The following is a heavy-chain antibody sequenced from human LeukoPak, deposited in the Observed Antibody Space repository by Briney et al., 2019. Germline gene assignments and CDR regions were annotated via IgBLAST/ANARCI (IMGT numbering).Heavy chain of an antibody. CDR1: GYTFTSYY. D-gene: IGHD6-19*01. V-gene: IGHV1-18*04. CDR2: ISAYNGNT. CDR3: ARGYSSGWYSGWYFDL. Sequence: GASVKVSCKASGYTFTSYYMHWVRQAPGQGLEWMGWISAYNGNTNYAQKLQGRVTMTTDTSTSTAYMELRSLRSDDTAVYYCARGYSSGWYSGWYFDLWGRGTLVTVSS. J-gene: IGHJ2*01.